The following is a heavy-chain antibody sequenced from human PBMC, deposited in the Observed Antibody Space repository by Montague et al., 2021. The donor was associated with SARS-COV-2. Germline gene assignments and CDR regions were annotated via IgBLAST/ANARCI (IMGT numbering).Heavy chain of an antibody. CDR2: SNQSGRT. V-gene: IGHV4-34*01. CDR3: ARRWCSVWGVTVSDELDY. CDR1: GGSISSYY. Sequence: SETLSLTCTVSGGSISSYYWSWIRQPPEKGLEWIGESNQSGRTNNNPSLKSRVIISVDTSKNQYSLKLSSVTAADTAAYYCARRWCSVWGVTVSDELDYWGQGILVIVSS. D-gene: IGHD3-10*01. J-gene: IGHJ4*02.